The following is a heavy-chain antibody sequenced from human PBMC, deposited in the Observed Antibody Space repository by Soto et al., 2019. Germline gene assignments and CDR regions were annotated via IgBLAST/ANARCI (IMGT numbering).Heavy chain of an antibody. J-gene: IGHJ4*02. CDR3: ARDAVPYIFDY. CDR1: GFTFSSYE. Sequence: LRLSCAASGFTFSSYEMNWVRQAPGKGLEWVSYISSSGSTIYYADSVKGRFTISRDNAKNSLYLQMNSLRAEDTAVYYCARDAVPYIFDYWGQGTLVTSPQ. D-gene: IGHD1-1*01. V-gene: IGHV3-48*03. CDR2: ISSSGSTI.